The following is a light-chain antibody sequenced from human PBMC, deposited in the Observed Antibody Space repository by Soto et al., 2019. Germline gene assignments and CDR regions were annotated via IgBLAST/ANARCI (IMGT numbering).Light chain of an antibody. CDR3: QQSYNIQALT. CDR2: GAA. V-gene: IGKV1-39*01. CDR1: QNIRNY. J-gene: IGKJ4*01. Sequence: DIQMTQSPSSLSASVGDRVAITCRASQNIRNYLNWYQQKPGKAPRVLIYGAASLQSGVPSRFSGSGSGTNFSRTMNSLQPYDYATYYGQQSYNIQALTFGGGTKVEIK.